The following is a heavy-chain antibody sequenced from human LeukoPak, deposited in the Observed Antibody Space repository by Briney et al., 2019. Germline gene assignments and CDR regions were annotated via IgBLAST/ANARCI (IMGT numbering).Heavy chain of an antibody. V-gene: IGHV3-66*01. D-gene: IGHD4-23*01. CDR3: ARDYGGNIRGYFDY. CDR2: IYSGGST. CDR1: GFTVSSTY. Sequence: GGSLRLSCAASGFTVSSTYMSWVRQAPGKGLEWVSVIYSGGSTDYADSVKGRSTISRDNSKNTLFPQMSSLRVEDTAVYYCARDYGGNIRGYFDYWGQGTLVTVSS. J-gene: IGHJ4*02.